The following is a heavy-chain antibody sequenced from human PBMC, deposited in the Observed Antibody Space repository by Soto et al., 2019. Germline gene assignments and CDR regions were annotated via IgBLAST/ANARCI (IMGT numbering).Heavy chain of an antibody. CDR2: ISSEGDRK. V-gene: IGHV3-30-3*01. CDR1: RLTFSIDT. J-gene: IGHJ4*02. CDR3: ATSGSYDY. Sequence: QVQLVESGGGVVQPGRSLKLSCAASRLTFSIDTLHWVRQTPGKGLEWVAVISSEGDRKYYADSVKGRFTVSRDNSKNTLYLLMNSLRSEDAAVYYCATSGSYDYWGRGTLVTVSS. D-gene: IGHD1-26*01.